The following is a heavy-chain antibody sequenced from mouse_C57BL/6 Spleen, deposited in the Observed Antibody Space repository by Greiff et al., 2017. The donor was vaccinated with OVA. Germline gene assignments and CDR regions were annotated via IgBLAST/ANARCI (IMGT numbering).Heavy chain of an antibody. CDR2: ISSGGDYI. Sequence: DVHLVESGEGLVKPGGSLKLSCAASGFTFSSYAMSWVRQTPEKRLEWVAYISSGGDYIYYADTVKGRFTISRDNARNTLYPQMSSLKSEDTAMYYCTREGENDYDPGYWGQGTTLTVSS. D-gene: IGHD2-4*01. J-gene: IGHJ2*01. CDR1: GFTFSSYA. V-gene: IGHV5-9-1*02. CDR3: TREGENDYDPGY.